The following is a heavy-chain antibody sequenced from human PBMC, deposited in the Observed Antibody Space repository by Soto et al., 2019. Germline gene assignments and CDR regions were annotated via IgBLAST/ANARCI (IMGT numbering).Heavy chain of an antibody. Sequence: SETPSLTSRFACFTVGSGSGYLNWVRKPPGKGLEWIGYIYYTGSTNYNPSLKSRVTISVDTSKNQFSLKVSSVTAADTAVYYCARGDSINWFAPWGKGTLVPVS. J-gene: IGHJ5*02. CDR1: CFTVGSGSGY. CDR3: ARGDSINWFAP. CDR2: IYYTGST. V-gene: IGHV4-61*01.